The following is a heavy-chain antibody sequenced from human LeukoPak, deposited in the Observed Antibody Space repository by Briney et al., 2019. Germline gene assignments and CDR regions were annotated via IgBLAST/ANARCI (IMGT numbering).Heavy chain of an antibody. CDR2: IRSKTDGGTT. CDR1: GITFSNAW. J-gene: IGHJ4*02. CDR3: TTHTPVTPRYFDY. V-gene: IGHV3-15*01. D-gene: IGHD4-17*01. Sequence: GGSMRLSCAATGITFSNAWMSWVRQAPGKGLEWVGHIRSKTDGGTTDYAAPVKGRFIISRDDSKNTLYLQVNGLKTEDTAVYYCTTHTPVTPRYFDYWGQGTLVTVSS.